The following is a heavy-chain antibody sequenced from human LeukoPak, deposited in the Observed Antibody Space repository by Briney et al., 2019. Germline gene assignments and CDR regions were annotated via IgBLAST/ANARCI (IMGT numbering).Heavy chain of an antibody. CDR1: GFTFSSYA. Sequence: GGSLRLSCAASGFTFSSYAMSWVRQAPGKGLEWVSATSGSGGSAYYADSVKGRFTISRDNSKNTLYLQMNSLRAEDTAVYYCAKATWVAPQTCFDYWGQGTLVTVSS. J-gene: IGHJ4*02. CDR3: AKATWVAPQTCFDY. V-gene: IGHV3-23*01. D-gene: IGHD2-15*01. CDR2: TSGSGGSA.